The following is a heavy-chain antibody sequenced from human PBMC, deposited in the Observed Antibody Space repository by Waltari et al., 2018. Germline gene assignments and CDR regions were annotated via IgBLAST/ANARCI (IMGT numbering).Heavy chain of an antibody. J-gene: IGHJ4*02. Sequence: QVQLQESGPGLVKPSETLSLTCAVSGGSISSSNWWSWIRQPPGKGLEWIGNIGGSSGSTNYNPSLKSRVTISNDTSKNQFSLKLSSVTAADSAVYYCARAPVIVVVVSAIRRRNTVTYFDYWGQGVLVTVSS. CDR1: GGSISSSNW. CDR2: IGGSSGST. CDR3: ARAPVIVVVVSAIRRRNTVTYFDY. D-gene: IGHD2-8*02. V-gene: IGHV4-4*02.